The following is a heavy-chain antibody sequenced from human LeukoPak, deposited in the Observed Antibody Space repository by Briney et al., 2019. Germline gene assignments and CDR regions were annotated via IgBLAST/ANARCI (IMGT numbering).Heavy chain of an antibody. CDR3: ARRSWYIYWFDP. V-gene: IGHV4-34*01. Sequence: PSETLSLTCAVYGGSFSGYYWSWIRQPPGKGLEWIGEINHSGSTNYNPSLKSRVTISVDMSKNQFSLKLSSVTAADTAVYYCARRSWYIYWFDPWGQGTLVTVSS. D-gene: IGHD6-13*01. CDR1: GGSFSGYY. CDR2: INHSGST. J-gene: IGHJ5*02.